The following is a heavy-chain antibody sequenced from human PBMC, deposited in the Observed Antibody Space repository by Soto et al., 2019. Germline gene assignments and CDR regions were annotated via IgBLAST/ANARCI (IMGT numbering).Heavy chain of an antibody. CDR3: ARSQGSSTSLEIYYYYYYGMDV. CDR2: IIPISGTA. Sequence: QVQLVQSGAEVKKPGSSVKVSCKASGGTFSSYAISCVRQAPGQGLEWMGGIIPISGTANYAQKFQGRVTITADESTSTDYMELSSLRSEDTAVYYCARSQGSSTSLEIYYYYYYGMDVWGQGTTVTVSS. D-gene: IGHD2-2*01. CDR1: GGTFSSYA. V-gene: IGHV1-69*01. J-gene: IGHJ6*02.